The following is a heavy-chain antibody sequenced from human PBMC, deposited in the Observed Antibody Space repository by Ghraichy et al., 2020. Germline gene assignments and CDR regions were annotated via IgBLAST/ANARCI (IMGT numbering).Heavy chain of an antibody. CDR1: GYTFSSFG. V-gene: IGHV1-18*01. CDR2: ISAYSGNT. Sequence: ASVKVSCKASGYTFSSFGISWVRQAPGQGLEWMGWISAYSGNTNYAQKFQDRVTMTTDTSTNTAYMELRSLRSDDTAIYYCARDQWLAELPYYWGHGTLVAVSS. J-gene: IGHJ4*01. D-gene: IGHD6-19*01. CDR3: ARDQWLAELPYY.